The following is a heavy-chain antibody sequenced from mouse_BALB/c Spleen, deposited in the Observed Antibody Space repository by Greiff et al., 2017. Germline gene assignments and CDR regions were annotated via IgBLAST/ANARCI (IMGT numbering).Heavy chain of an antibody. Sequence: DVMLVESGGGLVKPGGSLKLSCAASGFAFSSYDMSWVRQTPEKRLEWVAYISSGGGSTYYPDTVKGRFTISRVNAKNTLYLQMSSLKSEDTAMYYCARHGGWYFDVWGAGTTVTVSS. CDR3: ARHGGWYFDV. J-gene: IGHJ1*01. V-gene: IGHV5-12-1*01. CDR1: GFAFSSYD. CDR2: ISSGGGST.